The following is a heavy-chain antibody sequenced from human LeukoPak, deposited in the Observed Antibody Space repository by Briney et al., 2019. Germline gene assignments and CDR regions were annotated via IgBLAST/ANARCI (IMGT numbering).Heavy chain of an antibody. CDR3: ARERAVTTYYYFDY. V-gene: IGHV4-34*01. Sequence: PSETLSLTCAVSGGSFSGYYWNWIRQPPGKGLEWIGEIDHSGSTNYNPSLKSRVTISVDTSKNQFSLKLSSVTAADTAVYYCARERAVTTYYYFDYWGQGTLVTVSS. CDR1: GGSFSGYY. J-gene: IGHJ4*02. D-gene: IGHD4-17*01. CDR2: IDHSGST.